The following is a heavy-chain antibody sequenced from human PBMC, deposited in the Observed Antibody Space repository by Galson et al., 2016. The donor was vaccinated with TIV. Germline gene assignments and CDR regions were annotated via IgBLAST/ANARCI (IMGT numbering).Heavy chain of an antibody. V-gene: IGHV6-1*01. CDR1: GDSVSSNSAA. D-gene: IGHD3-3*01. CDR2: TYYRSKWYN. CDR3: ARATPSVFGVVMTLDY. Sequence: CAISGDSVSSNSAAWNWLRQSPSRGLEWLGRTYYRSKWYNDYALSVKSRITINPDTSKNQFSLQLTSVTPEDTAVYYCARATPSVFGVVMTLDYWGQGTLVTVSS. J-gene: IGHJ4*02.